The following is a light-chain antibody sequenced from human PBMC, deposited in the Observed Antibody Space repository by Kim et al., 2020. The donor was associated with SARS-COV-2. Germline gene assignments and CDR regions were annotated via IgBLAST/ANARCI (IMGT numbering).Light chain of an antibody. CDR2: RNY. CDR3: AAWDDILSGRV. CDR1: NSNIENNF. V-gene: IGLV1-47*01. J-gene: IGLJ3*02. Sequence: QSVLTQPPSASGTPGQRVTISCSGSNSNIENNFVYWYQQVPGTAPKVLIYRNYERPSGVPDRFSGSKSGTSASLAISGLRSEDEADYYCAAWDDILSGRVFGGGTQLTVL.